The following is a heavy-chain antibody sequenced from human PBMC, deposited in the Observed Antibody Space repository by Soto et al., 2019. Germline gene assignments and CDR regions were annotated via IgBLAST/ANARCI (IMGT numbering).Heavy chain of an antibody. CDR1: GFTVSSNY. CDR3: ARGGCISTSCYNWFDP. D-gene: IGHD2-2*01. Sequence: EVQLVESGGGLIQPGGSLRLSCAASGFTVSSNYMSWVRQAPGKGLEWVSVIYSSGSTYYADSVKGRFTISRDNSKNTLYLQMNSLRAEDTAVYYCARGGCISTSCYNWFDPWGQGTLVTVSS. J-gene: IGHJ5*02. V-gene: IGHV3-53*01. CDR2: IYSSGST.